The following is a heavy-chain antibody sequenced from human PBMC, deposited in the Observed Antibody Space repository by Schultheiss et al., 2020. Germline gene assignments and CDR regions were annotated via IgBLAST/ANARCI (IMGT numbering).Heavy chain of an antibody. CDR3: ASPEQHYYDSSGYSFDY. D-gene: IGHD3-22*01. CDR2: ISSSSSTI. Sequence: GGSLRLSCAASGFTFSSYSMNWVRQAPGKGLEWVSYISSSSSTIYYADSVKGRFTISRDNAKNSLYLQMNSLRAEDTAVYYCASPEQHYYDSSGYSFDYWGQGTLVTVSS. CDR1: GFTFSSYS. V-gene: IGHV3-48*01. J-gene: IGHJ4*02.